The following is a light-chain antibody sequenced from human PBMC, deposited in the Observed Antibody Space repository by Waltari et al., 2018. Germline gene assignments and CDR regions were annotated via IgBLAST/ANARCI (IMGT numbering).Light chain of an antibody. Sequence: DIVMILITLSLRVALGEPASISCRSSQSLLDSEDGNTYLEWYLQKPGQSSQLLIYEVSNRASGVPDRFSGSGSDTDFTLKISRVEAEDVGVYYCMQALEFPYSFGQGTKVEIK. J-gene: IGKJ2*03. CDR2: EVS. V-gene: IGKV2-40*01. CDR1: QSLLDSEDGNTY. CDR3: MQALEFPYS.